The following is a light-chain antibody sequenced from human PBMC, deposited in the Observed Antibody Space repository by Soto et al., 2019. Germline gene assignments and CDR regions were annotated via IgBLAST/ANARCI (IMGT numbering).Light chain of an antibody. CDR1: QSVSNN. J-gene: IGKJ1*01. CDR2: GAS. Sequence: EILMTQSPATLSVSPGDRATLSCRASQSVSNNLAWYQQRPGQAPRLLIYGASTRATGIPARFSGSGSGTEFTLTIGSLQSEDFAVYYCQQYTDWPPWTFGQGTKVEIK. V-gene: IGKV3-15*01. CDR3: QQYTDWPPWT.